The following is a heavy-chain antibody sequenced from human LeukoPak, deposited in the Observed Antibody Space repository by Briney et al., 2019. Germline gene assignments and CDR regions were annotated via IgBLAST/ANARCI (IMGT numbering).Heavy chain of an antibody. J-gene: IGHJ3*02. CDR2: FDPEDGET. V-gene: IGHV1-24*01. D-gene: IGHD3-22*01. Sequence: EASVNVSCKVSGYTLTELSMHWVRQAPGKGLEWMGGFDPEDGETIYAQKFQGRVTMTEDTSTDTAYMELSSLRSEDTAVYYCATLDSSGSSDAFDIWGQGTMVTVSS. CDR3: ATLDSSGSSDAFDI. CDR1: GYTLTELS.